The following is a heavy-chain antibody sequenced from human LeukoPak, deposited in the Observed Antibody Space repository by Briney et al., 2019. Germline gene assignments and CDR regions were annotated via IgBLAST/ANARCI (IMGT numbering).Heavy chain of an antibody. D-gene: IGHD5-18*01. CDR2: ISSTSSYT. CDR3: ARSNRGVIQLPDY. Sequence: GGSLRLSCAASGFTFSDYYMSWIRQAPGKGLEWVSYISSTSSYTNYADSVKGRFTISRDNPKNSLYLQMNSLRAEDTAVYYCARSNRGVIQLPDYWGQGTLVTVSS. V-gene: IGHV3-11*03. CDR1: GFTFSDYY. J-gene: IGHJ4*02.